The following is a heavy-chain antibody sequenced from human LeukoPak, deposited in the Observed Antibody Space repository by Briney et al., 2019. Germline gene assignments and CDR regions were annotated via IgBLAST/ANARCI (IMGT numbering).Heavy chain of an antibody. CDR1: GFTFSSYW. CDR2: IKQDGSQK. V-gene: IGHV3-7*03. Sequence: GGSLRLSCAASGFTFSSYWMSWVRQAPGKGLEWVANIKQDGSQKYYVDPVKGRFTISRDNAKNSLYLQMNSLRAEDTAMYYCTCPSAAGPNWGQGTLVTVSS. CDR3: TCPSAAGPN. D-gene: IGHD6-13*01. J-gene: IGHJ4*02.